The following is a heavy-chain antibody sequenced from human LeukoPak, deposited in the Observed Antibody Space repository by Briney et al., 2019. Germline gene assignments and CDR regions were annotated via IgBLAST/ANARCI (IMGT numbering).Heavy chain of an antibody. V-gene: IGHV1-18*01. CDR2: ISAYNGNT. Sequence: GASVKVSFTASGYTFTSYGISWVRQAPGQGLEWMGWISAYNGNTNYAQKLQGRVTMTTDTSTSTAYMELRSLRSDDTAVYYCARDRSSTRIYYDFWSGYYSWEKYYFDYWGQGTLVTVSS. CDR1: GYTFTSYG. D-gene: IGHD3-3*01. J-gene: IGHJ4*02. CDR3: ARDRSSTRIYYDFWSGYYSWEKYYFDY.